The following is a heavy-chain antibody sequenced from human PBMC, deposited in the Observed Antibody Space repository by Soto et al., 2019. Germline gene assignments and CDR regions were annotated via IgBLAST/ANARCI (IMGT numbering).Heavy chain of an antibody. V-gene: IGHV3-15*01. CDR3: TTGLGYYDILTGYYNYYYYGMDV. D-gene: IGHD3-9*01. J-gene: IGHJ6*02. Sequence: GGSLRLSCAASGFTFSNAWMSWVRQAPGKGLEWVGRIKSKTDGGTTDYATPVKGRFTISRDDSKNTLYLQMNSLKTEDTAVYYCTTGLGYYDILTGYYNYYYYGMDVWGQGTTVTVSS. CDR1: GFTFSNAW. CDR2: IKSKTDGGTT.